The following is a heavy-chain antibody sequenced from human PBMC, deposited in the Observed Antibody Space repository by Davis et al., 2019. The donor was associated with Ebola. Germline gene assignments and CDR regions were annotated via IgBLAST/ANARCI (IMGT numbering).Heavy chain of an antibody. D-gene: IGHD1-7*01. J-gene: IGHJ3*02. Sequence: PGGSLRLSCAASGFTFSNYAMTWVRQAPGEGLEWVSAITGSGGTTYYADSVKGRFTISRDNSKNTLYLQMNSLRAEDTAVYYCAKDLRTNYAHGVVFDIWGQGTMVTVSS. CDR3: AKDLRTNYAHGVVFDI. CDR1: GFTFSNYA. CDR2: ITGSGGTT. V-gene: IGHV3-23*01.